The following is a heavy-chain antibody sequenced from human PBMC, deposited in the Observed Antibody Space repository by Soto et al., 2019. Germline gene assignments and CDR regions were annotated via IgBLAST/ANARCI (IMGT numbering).Heavy chain of an antibody. D-gene: IGHD2-21*02. V-gene: IGHV4-30-4*08. Sequence: PSETLSLTCTVSGGSISYEYFHWTWIRQSPGKGLEWIGYIHYSGSIIYNPSFKSRVTISVDTSKNQFSLQLSSVTAADTAVYFCAREDDGGDRDYYGLDVWGQGTTVNLSS. CDR3: AREDDGGDRDYYGLDV. J-gene: IGHJ6*02. CDR2: IHYSGSI. CDR1: GGSISYEYFH.